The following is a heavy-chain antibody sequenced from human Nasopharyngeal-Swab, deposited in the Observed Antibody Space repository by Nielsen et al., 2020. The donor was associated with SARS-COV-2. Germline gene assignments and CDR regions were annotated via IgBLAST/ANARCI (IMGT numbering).Heavy chain of an antibody. CDR3: ARGDTTDSYYYYYLGV. CDR2: ITPIFDTT. J-gene: IGHJ6*03. Sequence: SVKVSCKASGDTFSSYAIGWVRQAPGQGLEWMGGITPIFDTTNYAQKFQGRVTITADKSTNTAYMELDSLRSEDTAVYYCARGDTTDSYYYYYLGVWGKGTTVTVSS. D-gene: IGHD5-18*01. V-gene: IGHV1-69*06. CDR1: GDTFSSYA.